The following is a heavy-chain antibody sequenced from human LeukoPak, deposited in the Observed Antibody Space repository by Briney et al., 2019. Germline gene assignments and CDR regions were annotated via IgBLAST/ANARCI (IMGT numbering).Heavy chain of an antibody. CDR2: IYYSGST. V-gene: IGHV4-59*08. CDR3: ARLSSGSSSWYDIDY. D-gene: IGHD6-13*01. J-gene: IGHJ4*02. CDR1: GGSISSYY. Sequence: SETLSLTCTVSGGSISSYYWSWIRQPPGKGLEWIGYIYYSGSTNYNPSLRSRVTISVDTSKNQFSLKLSSVTAADTAVYYCARLSSGSSSWYDIDYWGQGTLVTVSS.